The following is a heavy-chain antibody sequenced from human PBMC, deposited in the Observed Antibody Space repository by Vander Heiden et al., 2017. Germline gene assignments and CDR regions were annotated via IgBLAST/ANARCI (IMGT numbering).Heavy chain of an antibody. V-gene: IGHV4-34*01. CDR1: GGSFSGYY. Sequence: QVQLQQWGAGRLKLSETLSRTCAVYGGSFSGYYWSWIRQPPGKGLEWIGEINHSGSTNYNPSLKSRVTISVDTSKNQFSLKLSSVTAADTAVYYCARGLGGSYFHYYYGMDVWGQGTTVTVSS. J-gene: IGHJ6*02. D-gene: IGHD1-26*01. CDR3: ARGLGGSYFHYYYGMDV. CDR2: INHSGST.